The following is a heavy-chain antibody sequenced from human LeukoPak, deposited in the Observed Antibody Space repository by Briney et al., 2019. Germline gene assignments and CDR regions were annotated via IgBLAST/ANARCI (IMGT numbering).Heavy chain of an antibody. CDR3: ARVHGAYDIEYSSSGDSGNWFDP. CDR1: GGSIRSSYYY. D-gene: IGHD6-6*01. J-gene: IGHJ5*02. Sequence: PSETLSLTCTVSGGSIRSSYYYWGWIRQPPGKGLEWIGSIYYSGSTYYNPSLKSRVTISVDTSKNQFSLKLSSVTAADTAVYYCARVHGAYDIEYSSSGDSGNWFDPWGQGTLVTVSS. CDR2: IYYSGST. V-gene: IGHV4-39*01.